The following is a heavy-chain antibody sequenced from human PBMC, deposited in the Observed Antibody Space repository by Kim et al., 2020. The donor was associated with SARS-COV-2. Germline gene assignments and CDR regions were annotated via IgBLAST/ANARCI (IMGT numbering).Heavy chain of an antibody. CDR3: ARPETAEGEYYFDF. J-gene: IGHJ4*02. Sequence: NPSLKRRLTLSSNTSKNQFSLNLSSVTAADTARYFCARPETAEGEYYFDFWGQGILVTVS. V-gene: IGHV4-30-2*04. D-gene: IGHD7-27*01.